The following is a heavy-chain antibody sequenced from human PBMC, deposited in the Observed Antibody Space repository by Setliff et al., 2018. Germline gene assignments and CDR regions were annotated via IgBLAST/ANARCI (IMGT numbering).Heavy chain of an antibody. J-gene: IGHJ4*02. D-gene: IGHD7-27*01. CDR1: GGSISSGPYY. CDR2: LYSSGST. V-gene: IGHV4-61*02. CDR3: ASTDWGWGYYFDY. Sequence: ASETLSLTCTVSGGSISSGPYYWNWFRQPAGKGLEWIGRLYSSGSTNYNPSLKSRVTISVDTSKNQFSLKLSSVTAADTAAYYCASTDWGWGYYFDYWGQGTLVTVSS.